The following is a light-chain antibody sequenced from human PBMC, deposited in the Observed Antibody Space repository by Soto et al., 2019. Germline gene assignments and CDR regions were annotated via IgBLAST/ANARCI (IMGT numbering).Light chain of an antibody. Sequence: DIVMTQSPDSLAVSLGERATINCKSSQGVLYSSSNKNYLAWYQQKPGQPPKLLIYWASTRESGVPDRFSGSGSGTDFTLTISSLQAEDVAVYYCQQYYSTPQTFGQGTKVEIK. CDR2: WAS. V-gene: IGKV4-1*01. J-gene: IGKJ1*01. CDR3: QQYYSTPQT. CDR1: QGVLYSSSNKNY.